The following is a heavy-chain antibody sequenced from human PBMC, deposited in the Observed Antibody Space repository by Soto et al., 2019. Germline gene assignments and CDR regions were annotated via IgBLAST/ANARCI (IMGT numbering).Heavy chain of an antibody. V-gene: IGHV3-49*03. D-gene: IGHD2-2*01. CDR3: TRVALRYCISTSCYYYYYGMDV. CDR1: GFTFGDYA. Sequence: PGGSLRLSCTASGFTFGDYAMSWFRQAPGKGLEWVGFIRSKAYGGTTEYAASVKGRFTISRDDSKSIAYLQMNSLKTEDTAVYYCTRVALRYCISTSCYYYYYGMDVWGQGTTVTVSS. J-gene: IGHJ6*02. CDR2: IRSKAYGGTT.